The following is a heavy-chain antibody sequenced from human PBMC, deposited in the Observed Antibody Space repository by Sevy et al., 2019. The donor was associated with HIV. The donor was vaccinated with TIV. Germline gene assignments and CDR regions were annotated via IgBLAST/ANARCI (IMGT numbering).Heavy chain of an antibody. Sequence: SETLSLTCTVSGXXITSLYWNWIRQPPGKGLEWIANIYYNGHINYNPSLKSRVTLSLDTSKNQFSLRLSSVTAADTAMYYCAGENAWGXGYXWXQGTLVTVSS. CDR2: IYYNGHI. J-gene: IGHJ4*02. CDR3: AGENAWGXGYX. D-gene: IGHD5-12*01. CDR1: GXXITSLY. V-gene: IGHV4-59*08.